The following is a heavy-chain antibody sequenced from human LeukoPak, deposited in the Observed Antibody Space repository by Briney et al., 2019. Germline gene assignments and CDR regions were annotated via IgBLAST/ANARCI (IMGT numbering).Heavy chain of an antibody. Sequence: GGSLRLSCAASGFTFSSYAMSWVRQAPGKGQEWVSAISGSGGSTYYADSVKGRFTISRDNSKNTLYLQMNSLRAEDTAVYYCATAPYYDILTGSQTDYWGQGTLVTVSS. D-gene: IGHD3-9*01. CDR1: GFTFSSYA. CDR3: ATAPYYDILTGSQTDY. V-gene: IGHV3-23*01. J-gene: IGHJ4*02. CDR2: ISGSGGST.